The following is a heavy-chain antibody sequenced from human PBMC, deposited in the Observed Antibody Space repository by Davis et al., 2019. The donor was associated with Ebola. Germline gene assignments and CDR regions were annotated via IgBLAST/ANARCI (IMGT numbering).Heavy chain of an antibody. CDR1: GGSFSGYY. CDR3: ARPKYYYDSSGYYSY. D-gene: IGHD3-22*01. CDR2: INHSGST. Sequence: SETLSLTCAVSGGSFSGYYWSWIRQPPGKGLEWIGEINHSGSTNYNPSLKSRVTISVDTSKNQFSLKLSSVTAADTAVYYCARPKYYYDSSGYYSYWGQGTLVTVSS. J-gene: IGHJ4*02. V-gene: IGHV4-34*01.